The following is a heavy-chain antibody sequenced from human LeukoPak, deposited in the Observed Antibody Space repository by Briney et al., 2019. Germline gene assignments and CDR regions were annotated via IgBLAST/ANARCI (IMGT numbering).Heavy chain of an antibody. J-gene: IGHJ6*03. CDR3: AKEGPYDGSGNYMDV. D-gene: IGHD3-10*01. CDR1: GFSFSRYD. CDR2: ISWNSGSI. V-gene: IGHV3-9*03. Sequence: PGGSLRLSCVASGFSFSRYDMHWVRHAPGKGLEWVSGISWNSGSIGYADSVKGRFTISRDNAKNSLYLQMNSLRAEDMALYYCAKEGPYDGSGNYMDVWGKGTTVTVSS.